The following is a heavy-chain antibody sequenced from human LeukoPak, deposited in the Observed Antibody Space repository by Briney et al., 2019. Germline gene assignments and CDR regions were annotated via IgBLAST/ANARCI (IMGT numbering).Heavy chain of an antibody. D-gene: IGHD6-13*01. CDR1: GFTFSRYY. V-gene: IGHV3-74*01. CDR3: TRVFVGDEYSSSGY. Sequence: RPGGSLRLSCAASGFTFSRYYMHWVRQAPGKGLVWVSRINSDGSSTTYVDSVKGRFTISRDNAKNTLYLQMNSLKVQDTAVYYCTRVFVGDEYSSSGYWGQGTLVTVSS. CDR2: INSDGSST. J-gene: IGHJ4*02.